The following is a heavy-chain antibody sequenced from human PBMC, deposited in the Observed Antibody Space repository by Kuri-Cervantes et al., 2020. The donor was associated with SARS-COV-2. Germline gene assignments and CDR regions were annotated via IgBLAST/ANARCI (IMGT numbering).Heavy chain of an antibody. Sequence: GGSLRLSCAAFGFTFSSYAMSWVRQAPGKGLEWVSYISSSSSTIYYADSVKGRFTISRDNAKNSLYLQMSSLRAEDTAVYYCASDYDILTGYYGIDYWGQGTLVTVSS. V-gene: IGHV3-48*04. J-gene: IGHJ4*02. CDR3: ASDYDILTGYYGIDY. CDR1: GFTFSSYA. CDR2: ISSSSSTI. D-gene: IGHD3-9*01.